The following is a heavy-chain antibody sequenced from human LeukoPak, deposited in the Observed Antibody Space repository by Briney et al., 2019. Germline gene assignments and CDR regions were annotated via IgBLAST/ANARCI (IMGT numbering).Heavy chain of an antibody. Sequence: GASVKVSCTTSGYTFSTYGISWVRQAPGQGLEWMGGIIPIFGTANYAQKFQGRVTITADESTSTAYMELSSLRSEDTAVYYCARGTEPYYFDYWGQGTLVTVSS. CDR2: IIPIFGTA. CDR1: GYTFSTYG. J-gene: IGHJ4*02. CDR3: ARGTEPYYFDY. V-gene: IGHV1-69*13.